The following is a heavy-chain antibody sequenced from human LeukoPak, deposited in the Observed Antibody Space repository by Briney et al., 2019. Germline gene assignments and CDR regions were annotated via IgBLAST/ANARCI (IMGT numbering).Heavy chain of an antibody. V-gene: IGHV4-59*01. CDR1: GGSLNSYY. Sequence: SETLSLTCTVSGGSLNSYYWTWIRQPPGKGLEWIGYIYHSGSTNYNPSLKSRVTISLDRSKNQFSLKLTSVTAADTAIYYCARVGGMTTINNAAFDIWGQGTMVTVSS. CDR2: IYHSGST. J-gene: IGHJ3*02. D-gene: IGHD5-24*01. CDR3: ARVGGMTTINNAAFDI.